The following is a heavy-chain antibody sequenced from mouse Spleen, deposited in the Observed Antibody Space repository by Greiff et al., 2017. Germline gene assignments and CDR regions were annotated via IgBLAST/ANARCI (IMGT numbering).Heavy chain of an antibody. D-gene: IGHD2-1*01. J-gene: IGHJ2*01. V-gene: IGHV3-6*01. CDR3: ARGVSFYDGSPDY. CDR2: ISYDGSN. Sequence: ESGPGLVKPSQSLSLTCSVTGYSITSGYYWNWIRQFPGNKLEWMGYISYDGSNNYNPSLKNRISITRDTSKNQFFLKLNSVTTEDTATYYCARGVSFYDGSPDYWGQGTTLTVSS. CDR1: GYSITSGYY.